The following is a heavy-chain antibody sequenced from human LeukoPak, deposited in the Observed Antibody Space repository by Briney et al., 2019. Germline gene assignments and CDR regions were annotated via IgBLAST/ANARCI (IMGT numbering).Heavy chain of an antibody. CDR2: ISYDGSNK. J-gene: IGHJ1*01. D-gene: IGHD6-19*01. V-gene: IGHV3-30*18. CDR3: AKDAGSSGEMEEFQQ. Sequence: RSLRISCAASGFTFSSYGMHWVRQAPRKKLEWVAVISYDGSNKYYADFVKGRFTISRDNSKNTLYLQMNRLRAEDTAVYYCAKDAGSSGEMEEFQQWGQGSLVTVSA. CDR1: GFTFSSYG.